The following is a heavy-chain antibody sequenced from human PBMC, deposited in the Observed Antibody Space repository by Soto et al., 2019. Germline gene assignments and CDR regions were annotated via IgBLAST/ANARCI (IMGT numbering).Heavy chain of an antibody. CDR1: GGSFSGYY. Sequence: SETLSLTCAVYGGSFSGYYWSWIRQPPGKXLEWIGEINHSGSTNYNPSLKSRVTISVDTSKNQFSLKLSSVTAADTAVYYCARGGYYGSGSYRDTAMFGYWGQGTLVTVSS. D-gene: IGHD3-10*01. CDR3: ARGGYYGSGSYRDTAMFGY. V-gene: IGHV4-34*01. J-gene: IGHJ4*02. CDR2: INHSGST.